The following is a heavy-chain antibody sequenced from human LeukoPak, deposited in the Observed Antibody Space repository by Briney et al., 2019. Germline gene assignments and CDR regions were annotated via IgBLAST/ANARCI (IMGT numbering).Heavy chain of an antibody. CDR1: GFSLSTSGMC. D-gene: IGHD3-16*01. V-gene: IGHV2-70*01. J-gene: IGHJ4*02. Sequence: SGPALVKPTQTLTLTCTFSGFSLSTSGMCVSWIRQPPGKALEWLALIDLDDDKYYSTSLKTRLTISKDTSKNQVVLTMTNMDPVDTATYYCARTTYDYVWGSYEAHDYWGQGTLVTVSS. CDR3: ARTTYDYVWGSYEAHDY. CDR2: IDLDDDK.